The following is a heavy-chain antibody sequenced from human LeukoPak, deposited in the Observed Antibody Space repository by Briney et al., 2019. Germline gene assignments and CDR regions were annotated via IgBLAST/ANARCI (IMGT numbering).Heavy chain of an antibody. CDR2: TYYRSKWYN. J-gene: IGHJ4*02. CDR3: ARLSSGAGGDFDC. CDR1: GDGVSSNSAA. Sequence: SQTLSLTCAISGDGVSSNSAAWNWVRQSPSRGLEWLGRTYYRSKWYNNYALSVKSRITIKPDTSKNQFSLQLNSVTPEDTAVYYCARLSSGAGGDFDCWGQGTLVTVSS. D-gene: IGHD6-19*01. V-gene: IGHV6-1*01.